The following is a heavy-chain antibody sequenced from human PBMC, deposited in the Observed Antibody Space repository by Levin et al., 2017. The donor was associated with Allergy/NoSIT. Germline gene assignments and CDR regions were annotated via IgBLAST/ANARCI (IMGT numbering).Heavy chain of an antibody. CDR2: IYYSGST. V-gene: IGHV4-59*01. J-gene: IGHJ4*02. Sequence: SQTLSLTCPVSGGSITSYYWSWIRQPPGKGLEWIGYIYYSGSTNYNPSLKSRVTISVDTSKNQFSLNLSSVTAADTAVYYCARGPGWNRHFDYWGQGTLVTVSS. CDR1: GGSITSYY. CDR3: ARGPGWNRHFDY. D-gene: IGHD1-1*01.